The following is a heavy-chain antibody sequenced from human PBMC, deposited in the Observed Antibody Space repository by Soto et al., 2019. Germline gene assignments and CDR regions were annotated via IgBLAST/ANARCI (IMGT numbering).Heavy chain of an antibody. CDR2: IYYSGNT. V-gene: IGHV4-59*01. D-gene: IGHD5-12*01. J-gene: IGHJ4*02. CDR1: GGSISYYY. Sequence: SQTLSRTSTVSGGSISYYYWGLIRQPPCKGLECIGSIYYSGNTHYNPSLKSRVTISVDTSMNQFSLNLDSVTAVDSAVYYCVRGGYVHAFDYWGQGTMVTVSS. CDR3: VRGGYVHAFDY.